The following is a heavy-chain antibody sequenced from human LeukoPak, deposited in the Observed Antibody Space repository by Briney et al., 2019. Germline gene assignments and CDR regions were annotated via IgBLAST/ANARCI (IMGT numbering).Heavy chain of an antibody. CDR2: IYSGGST. CDR3: ARNRGSRDGRGFDY. Sequence: GGSLRLSCAASGFTVSSNYMSWVRQAPGKGLEWVSVIYSGGSTYYADSVKGRFTISRDNSKNTLYLQMNSLRAEDTAVYYCARNRGSRDGRGFDYWGQGTLVTVSS. CDR1: GFTVSSNY. V-gene: IGHV3-53*01. J-gene: IGHJ4*02. D-gene: IGHD5-24*01.